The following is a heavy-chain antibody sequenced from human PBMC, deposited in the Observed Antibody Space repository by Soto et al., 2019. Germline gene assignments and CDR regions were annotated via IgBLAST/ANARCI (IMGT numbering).Heavy chain of an antibody. D-gene: IGHD6-13*01. CDR3: ARDGVSSSWYYYYALDV. CDR1: GGSVSSGSYY. CDR2: IYSSGST. V-gene: IGHV4-61*01. Sequence: SETLSLTCTVSGGSVSSGSYYWSWIRQPPGKGLEWIGYIYSSGSTSYNPSLKSRVTISVDTSKNQFSLKLSSVTAADTAVYYCARDGVSSSWYYYYALDVWGQGTTVTVSS. J-gene: IGHJ6*02.